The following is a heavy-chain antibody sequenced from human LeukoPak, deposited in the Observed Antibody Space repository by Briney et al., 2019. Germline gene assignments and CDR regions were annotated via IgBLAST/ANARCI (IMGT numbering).Heavy chain of an antibody. Sequence: SETLSLTCTVSGGSISSYSWSWIRQPAGKGLEWIGRIYTSGSTKYNPSLASRVTMSVGTSKNQFSLKLRSVTAADTAVCYCARAVHCSGGSCYFDYWGQGTLVTVSS. D-gene: IGHD2-15*01. J-gene: IGHJ4*02. CDR2: IYTSGST. CDR3: ARAVHCSGGSCYFDY. V-gene: IGHV4-4*07. CDR1: GGSISSYS.